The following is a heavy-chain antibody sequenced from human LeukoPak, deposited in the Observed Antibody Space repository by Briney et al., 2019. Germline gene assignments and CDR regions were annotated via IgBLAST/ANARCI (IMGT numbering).Heavy chain of an antibody. CDR3: ARAGSGSSGYYWGQNY. CDR2: ISGNADST. V-gene: IGHV3-23*01. D-gene: IGHD3-22*01. Sequence: GGSLRLSCAASGLRFSVYAMSWVRQAPGKGLEWVSTISGNADSTYYADSVKGRFTISRDNSKNTLYLQMTSLRAEDTAVYYCARAGSGSSGYYWGQNYWGQGTLVTVSS. J-gene: IGHJ4*02. CDR1: GLRFSVYA.